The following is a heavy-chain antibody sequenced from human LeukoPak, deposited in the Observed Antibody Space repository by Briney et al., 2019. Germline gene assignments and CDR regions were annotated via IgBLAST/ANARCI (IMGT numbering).Heavy chain of an antibody. D-gene: IGHD2-2*01. V-gene: IGHV4-39*07. J-gene: IGHJ6*03. CDR2: IYYSGST. Sequence: SETLSLTCTVSGGSISSSSYYWGWIRQPPGKGLEWIGSIYYSGSTYYNPSLKSRVTISVDTSKNQFSLKLSSVTAADTAVYYCAREEEVVPAAKVAYYYYYMDVWGKGTTVTVSS. CDR1: GGSISSSSYY. CDR3: AREEEVVPAAKVAYYYYYMDV.